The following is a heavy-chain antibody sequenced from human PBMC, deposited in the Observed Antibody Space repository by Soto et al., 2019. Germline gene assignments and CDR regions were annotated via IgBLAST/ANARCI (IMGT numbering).Heavy chain of an antibody. CDR2: IYYSGST. V-gene: IGHV4-59*01. CDR3: AREGLFSENWFDP. D-gene: IGHD2-21*01. CDR1: GGSISSYY. Sequence: SETLSLTCTVSGGSISSYYWSWIRQPPGKGLEWIGYIYYSGSTNYNPSLKSRVTISVDTSKNQFSLKLSSVAAADTAVYYCAREGLFSENWFDPWGQGTLVTVSS. J-gene: IGHJ5*02.